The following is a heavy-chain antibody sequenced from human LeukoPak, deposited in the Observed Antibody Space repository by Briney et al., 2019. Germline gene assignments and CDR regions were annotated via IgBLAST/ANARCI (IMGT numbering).Heavy chain of an antibody. D-gene: IGHD2-15*01. CDR2: INPNSGGT. V-gene: IGHV1-2*04. CDR3: ARGSFMTPDYYYYGMDV. Sequence: GASVKVSCKASGYTFTNYAIHWVRQAPGQGLEWMGWINPNSGGTNYAQKFQGWVTMTRDTSISTAYMELSRLRSDDTAVYYCARGSFMTPDYYYYGMDVWGQGTTVTVSS. J-gene: IGHJ6*02. CDR1: GYTFTNYA.